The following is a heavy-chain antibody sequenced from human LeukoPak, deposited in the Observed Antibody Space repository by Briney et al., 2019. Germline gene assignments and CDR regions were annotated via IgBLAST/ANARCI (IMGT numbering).Heavy chain of an antibody. Sequence: SETLSLTCTVSGGSVSSYYWSWIRQPPGKGLESIGYIYYSGSTNYNPSLKSRVTISLDTSKNQFSLKLSSVTAADTAVYYCARDGYHGSGLDYWGQGTLVTVSS. V-gene: IGHV4-59*02. J-gene: IGHJ4*02. CDR2: IYYSGST. CDR1: GGSVSSYY. D-gene: IGHD3-10*01. CDR3: ARDGYHGSGLDY.